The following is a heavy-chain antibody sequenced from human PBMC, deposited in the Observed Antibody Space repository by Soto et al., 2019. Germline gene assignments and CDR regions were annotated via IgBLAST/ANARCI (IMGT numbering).Heavy chain of an antibody. CDR1: GGSIRSGDYY. Sequence: SETLSLTCTVSGGSIRSGDYYWSWIRQPPGKGLEWIGYIYYSGSTYYNPSLKSRVTISVDTSKNQFSLKLSSVTAADTAVYYCARVYVWNCISPRCPFDYWGQGTLVTVSS. J-gene: IGHJ4*02. V-gene: IGHV4-30-4*01. CDR3: ARVYVWNCISPRCPFDY. D-gene: IGHD2-2*01. CDR2: IYYSGST.